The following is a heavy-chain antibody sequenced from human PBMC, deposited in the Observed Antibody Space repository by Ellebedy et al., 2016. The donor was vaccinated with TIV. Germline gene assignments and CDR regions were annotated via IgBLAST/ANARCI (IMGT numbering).Heavy chain of an antibody. Sequence: GESLKIPXAASGFTFSSYDMHWVRQATGKGLEWVSAIGTAGDTYYPGSVKGRFTISRENAKNSLYLQMNSLRAGDTAVYYCARGDGHWGQGTLVTVSS. CDR2: IGTAGDT. CDR1: GFTFSSYD. J-gene: IGHJ4*02. V-gene: IGHV3-13*01. CDR3: ARGDGH.